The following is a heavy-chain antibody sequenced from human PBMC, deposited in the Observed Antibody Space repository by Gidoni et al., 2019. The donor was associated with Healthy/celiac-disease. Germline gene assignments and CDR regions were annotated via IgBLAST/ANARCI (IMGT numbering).Heavy chain of an antibody. J-gene: IGHJ4*02. CDR2: IKPSDGST. Sequence: QVQLVHSGAEVKKPGASVKVSCKASGYSFTNYYMHWVRQAPGQGLEWMGIIKPSDGSTTYAQKFQGRVTMTRDTSTSTVYMELSSLRSEDTAVYYCARELSNSYYFDYWGQGTLVTVSS. CDR3: ARELSNSYYFDY. CDR1: GYSFTNYY. D-gene: IGHD6-6*01. V-gene: IGHV1-46*01.